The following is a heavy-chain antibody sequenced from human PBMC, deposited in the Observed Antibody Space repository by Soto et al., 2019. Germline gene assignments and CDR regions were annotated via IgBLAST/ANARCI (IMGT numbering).Heavy chain of an antibody. D-gene: IGHD3-3*01. J-gene: IGHJ6*02. Sequence: SGPTLVNPTDTLTLTCTVSGFSLSNARMGVSWIRQPPGKALEWLAHIFSNDEKSYSTSLKSRLTISKDTSKSQVVLTMTNMDPVDTATYYCARIPYDFWSGYYPYWCYSYGMDFCGQTTTVTV. CDR2: IFSNDEK. CDR3: ARIPYDFWSGYYPYWCYSYGMDF. V-gene: IGHV2-26*01. CDR1: GFSLSNARMG.